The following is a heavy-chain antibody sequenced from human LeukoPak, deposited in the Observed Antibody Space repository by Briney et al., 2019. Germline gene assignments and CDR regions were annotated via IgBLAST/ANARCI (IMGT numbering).Heavy chain of an antibody. CDR1: GGSISSGGYY. Sequence: SQTLSLTCTVSGGSISSGGYYWSWIRQPPGKGLEWIGYIYHSGSTYYNLSLKSRVTISVDRSKNQFSLKLSSVTAADTAVYYCARRSYRFLEWLLSAFDIWGQGTMVTVSS. D-gene: IGHD3-3*01. CDR3: ARRSYRFLEWLLSAFDI. CDR2: IYHSGST. V-gene: IGHV4-30-2*01. J-gene: IGHJ3*02.